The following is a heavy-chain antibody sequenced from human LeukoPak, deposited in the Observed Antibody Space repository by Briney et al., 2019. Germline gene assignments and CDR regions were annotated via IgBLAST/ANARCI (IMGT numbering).Heavy chain of an antibody. CDR3: ARVKNYDILTDDVYGMDV. J-gene: IGHJ6*02. V-gene: IGHV1-18*01. CDR1: GYTFTSYG. D-gene: IGHD3-9*01. CDR2: ISAYNGNT. Sequence: GASVKVSCKASGYTFTSYGISWVRQAPGQGLEWMGWISAYNGNTNYAQKLQGRVTMTTDTSTSTAYMELRSLRSDDTAVYYCARVKNYDILTDDVYGMDVWGQGTTVTVSS.